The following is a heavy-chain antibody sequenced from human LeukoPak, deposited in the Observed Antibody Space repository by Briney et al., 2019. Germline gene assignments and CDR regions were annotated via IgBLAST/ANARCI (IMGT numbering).Heavy chain of an antibody. Sequence: ASVKVSCKASGYTFTGYYMHWVRQAPGQGLEWMGWINTNSGGTNYAQKFQGRVTMTRDTSISTAYMELSRLRSDDTAVYYCARPTIFGVVTGAFDIWAKGQWSPSLQ. CDR3: ARPTIFGVVTGAFDI. CDR2: INTNSGGT. CDR1: GYTFTGYY. V-gene: IGHV1-2*02. D-gene: IGHD3-3*01. J-gene: IGHJ3*02.